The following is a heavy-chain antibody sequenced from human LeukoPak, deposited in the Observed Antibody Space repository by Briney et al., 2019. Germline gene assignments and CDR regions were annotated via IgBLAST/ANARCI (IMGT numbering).Heavy chain of an antibody. D-gene: IGHD3-10*01. V-gene: IGHV1-18*01. CDR2: ISAYNGNT. CDR1: GYTFTSYG. CDR3: AKEFLLYGAFDY. Sequence: ASVKVSCKASGYTFTSYGISWVRQAPGQGLEWMGWISAYNGNTNYAQKLQGRVTMTTDTSTSTAYMELRSLRSDDTAVYYCAKEFLLYGAFDYWGQGTLVTVSS. J-gene: IGHJ4*02.